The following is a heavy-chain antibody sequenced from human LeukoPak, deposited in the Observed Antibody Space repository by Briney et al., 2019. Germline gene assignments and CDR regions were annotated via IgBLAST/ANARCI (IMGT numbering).Heavy chain of an antibody. CDR2: ISSSSYI. CDR1: GFTLSSYS. CDR3: AKDRGY. V-gene: IGHV3-21*04. J-gene: IGHJ4*02. Sequence: PGGSLRLSCAASGFTLSSYSMNWVRQAPGKGLEWVSSISSSSYIQYADSVKGRFTISRDNSKNTLCLQMNSLRADDTAVYYCAKDRGYWGQGTLVTVSS.